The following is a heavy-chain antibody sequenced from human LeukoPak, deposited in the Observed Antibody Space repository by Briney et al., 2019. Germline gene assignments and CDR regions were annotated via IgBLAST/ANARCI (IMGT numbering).Heavy chain of an antibody. D-gene: IGHD4-17*01. CDR3: ARDQYGDYALDY. J-gene: IGHJ4*02. CDR2: ISSISYI. V-gene: IGHV3-21*01. Sequence: PGGSLRLPCAASGFTFSSYSMNWVRQAPGKGLEWVSSISSISYIYYADSVKGRFTISRDTAKNSLYLQMNSLRAEDTAVYYCARDQYGDYALDYWGQGTLVTVSS. CDR1: GFTFSSYS.